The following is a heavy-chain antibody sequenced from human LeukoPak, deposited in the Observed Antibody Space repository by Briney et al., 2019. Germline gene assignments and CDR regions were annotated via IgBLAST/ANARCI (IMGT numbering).Heavy chain of an antibody. D-gene: IGHD5-12*01. CDR1: GGSISDGDYY. J-gene: IGHJ4*02. CDR3: ARDYSAYDSFDY. CDR2: IYHSGST. Sequence: PSQTLSLTCTVSGGSISDGDYYWRWIRQPPGKGLEWIGYIYHSGSTYYNPSLKSRIIISVDTSKNQFSLKLSSVTAADTAVYYCARDYSAYDSFDYWGQGTLVTVSS. V-gene: IGHV4-30-4*01.